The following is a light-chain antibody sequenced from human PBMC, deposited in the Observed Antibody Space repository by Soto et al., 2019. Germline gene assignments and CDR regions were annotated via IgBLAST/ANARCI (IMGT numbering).Light chain of an antibody. Sequence: EIVLTQSPGTLSLSPGERATLSCRASQSLSNTYLDWFQQKPGQIPRLLIYSASSRATGIPDRFSGSGSGTDFTLTISRLEPEDFAVYYFQQYGSSPFTFGGGTKVEIK. V-gene: IGKV3-20*01. CDR2: SAS. CDR1: QSLSNTY. J-gene: IGKJ4*01. CDR3: QQYGSSPFT.